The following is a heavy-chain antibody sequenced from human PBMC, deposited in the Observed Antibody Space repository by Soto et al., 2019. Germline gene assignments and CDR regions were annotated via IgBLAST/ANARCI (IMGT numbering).Heavy chain of an antibody. D-gene: IGHD3-3*01. Sequence: ASETLSLTCGGYGGSFSGCYWSGSRQPPGKGLGWIGEINHSGSTNYNPSLKSRVTISVDTSKNQFSLKLSSVTAADTAVYYCARSGFWSGYYSLPKRRNYFAYWGQGTLVPVSS. V-gene: IGHV4-34*01. CDR2: INHSGST. J-gene: IGHJ4*02. CDR3: ARSGFWSGYYSLPKRRNYFAY. CDR1: GGSFSGCY.